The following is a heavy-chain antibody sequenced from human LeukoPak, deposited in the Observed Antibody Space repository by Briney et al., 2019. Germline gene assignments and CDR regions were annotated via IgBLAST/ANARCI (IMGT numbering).Heavy chain of an antibody. Sequence: ASVKVSCKASGYTFTSYDINWVRQATGQGLEWMGWMNPNSGNTGYAQKFQGSVTMTRDTSISTVYMELSRLRSDDTAVYYCARASGSYWWFDSWGQGTLVTVSS. CDR1: GYTFTSYD. J-gene: IGHJ5*01. D-gene: IGHD1-26*01. V-gene: IGHV1-8*02. CDR3: ARASGSYWWFDS. CDR2: MNPNSGNT.